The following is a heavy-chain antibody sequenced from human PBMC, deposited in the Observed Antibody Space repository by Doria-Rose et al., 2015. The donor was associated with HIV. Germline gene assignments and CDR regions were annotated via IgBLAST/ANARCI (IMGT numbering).Heavy chain of an antibody. CDR3: ARIKSSRWYHKYYFDF. CDR2: TFSDDER. D-gene: IGHD6-13*01. V-gene: IGHV2-26*01. J-gene: IGHJ4*02. Sequence: QVTLKESGPVLVKPAETLTLTCTVSGVSLSSPGMGVSWICQPPGKALEWLAHTFSDDERSHKTSLKSRLTISRGTSKSQVVLTMTDMDPVDTATYYCARIKSSRWYHKYYFDFWGQGTLVIVSA. CDR1: GVSLSSPGMG.